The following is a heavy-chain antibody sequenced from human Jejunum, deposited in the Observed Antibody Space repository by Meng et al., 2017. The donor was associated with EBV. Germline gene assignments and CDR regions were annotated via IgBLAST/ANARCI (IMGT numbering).Heavy chain of an antibody. CDR3: AREIAAGSGWFFFDN. D-gene: IGHD6-19*01. Sequence: QVQLLQSGAEVKTPGASVKVSCKASGYTLTGYYMQWVRQAPGQGLEWMGRISSNTGATNYAQKFQGRVTLTRDTSINTAYMELSRLTSDDTAVYYCAREIAAGSGWFFFDNWGQGTLVTASS. V-gene: IGHV1-2*06. CDR2: ISSNTGAT. CDR1: GYTLTGYY. J-gene: IGHJ4*02.